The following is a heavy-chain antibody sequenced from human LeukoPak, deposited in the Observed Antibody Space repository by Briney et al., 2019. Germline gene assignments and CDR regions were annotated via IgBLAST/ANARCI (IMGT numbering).Heavy chain of an antibody. J-gene: IGHJ4*02. CDR3: ATAPNTFYFDH. Sequence: PSETLSLTCTVSGGSLSSNYWIWIRQPPGKGLEWIGYIYYSGNTNYNPSLKSRVTISVDTSKNQFSLQLSSVTAADTAVYYCATAPNTFYFDHWGQGTPVTVSS. CDR1: GGSLSSNY. V-gene: IGHV4-59*08. D-gene: IGHD1/OR15-1a*01. CDR2: IYYSGNT.